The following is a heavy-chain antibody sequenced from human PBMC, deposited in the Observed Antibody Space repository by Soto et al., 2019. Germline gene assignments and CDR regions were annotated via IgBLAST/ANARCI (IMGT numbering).Heavy chain of an antibody. J-gene: IGHJ4*02. Sequence: SETLSLTCTVSGDSISSYYWSWIRQPPGKGLEWIGYIYYSGSTNYNPSLKSRVTISVDTSKNQFSLKLSSVTAADTAVYYCARGYCGGDCYRKTYYFDYWGQGXLVTVYS. V-gene: IGHV4-59*01. CDR3: ARGYCGGDCYRKTYYFDY. CDR1: GDSISSYY. CDR2: IYYSGST. D-gene: IGHD2-21*02.